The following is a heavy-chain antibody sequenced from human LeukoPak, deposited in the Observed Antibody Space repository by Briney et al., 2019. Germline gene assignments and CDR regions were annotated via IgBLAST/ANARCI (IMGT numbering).Heavy chain of an antibody. CDR3: AKDRYSTSSTFTVNPFDY. D-gene: IGHD2-2*01. J-gene: IGHJ4*02. CDR2: IRFDGRDK. V-gene: IGHV3-30*02. Sequence: GGSLRLSCAASGFTFSSYGMHWVRQAPGKGLEWVAFIRFDGRDKYYADSVKGRFTISRDNSKNTLDLQMNSLRVEDTAVYYCAKDRYSTSSTFTVNPFDYWGQGILVTVSS. CDR1: GFTFSSYG.